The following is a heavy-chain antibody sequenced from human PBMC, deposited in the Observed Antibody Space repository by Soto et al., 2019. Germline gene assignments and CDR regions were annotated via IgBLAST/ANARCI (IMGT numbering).Heavy chain of an antibody. D-gene: IGHD2-21*02. CDR1: GFSFSNYG. Sequence: EVQLLESGGGLVQPGGSLRLSCAASGFSFSNYGMSWVRQAPGKGLEWVSAISGSGSSTYYADSVKGRFIISRDNAKNTLFLQMPSLRADDTAVYYCATDPYCGGDCYPYYSYGMDVWGQGTTVTVSS. V-gene: IGHV3-23*01. CDR2: ISGSGSST. CDR3: ATDPYCGGDCYPYYSYGMDV. J-gene: IGHJ6*01.